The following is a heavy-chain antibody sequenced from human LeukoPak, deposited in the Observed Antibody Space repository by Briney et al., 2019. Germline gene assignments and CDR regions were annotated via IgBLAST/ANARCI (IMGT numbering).Heavy chain of an antibody. CDR1: GGSFSGYY. D-gene: IGHD6-13*01. CDR3: ARGGKGAAAGNWFDP. Sequence: SETLSLTCAVYGGSFSGYYWSWLRQPPGKGLEWIGEINHSGSTNYNPSLKSRVTISVDTSKNQFSLKLSSVTAADTAVYYCARGGKGAAAGNWFDPWGQGTLVTVSS. V-gene: IGHV4-34*01. CDR2: INHSGST. J-gene: IGHJ5*02.